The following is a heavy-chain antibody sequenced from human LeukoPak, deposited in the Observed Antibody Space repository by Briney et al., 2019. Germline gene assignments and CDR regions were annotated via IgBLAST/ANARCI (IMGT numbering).Heavy chain of an antibody. Sequence: ASVKVSCKASGYTFTGHYMHWVRQAPGQGLEWMGWINPKSGDTNYAQKFQGSVTMTRDTSISTAYMELSSLRSDDTAVYYRARRCSGGSCSGAFDIWGKGTMVTVSS. J-gene: IGHJ3*02. CDR3: ARRCSGGSCSGAFDI. V-gene: IGHV1-2*02. D-gene: IGHD2-15*01. CDR2: INPKSGDT. CDR1: GYTFTGHY.